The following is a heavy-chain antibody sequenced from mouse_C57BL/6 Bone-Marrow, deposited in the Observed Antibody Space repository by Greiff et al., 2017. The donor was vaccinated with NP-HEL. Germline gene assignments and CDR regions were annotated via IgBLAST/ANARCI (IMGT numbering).Heavy chain of an antibody. D-gene: IGHD1-1*01. V-gene: IGHV10-1*01. CDR1: GFSFNTYA. CDR2: IRSKSNNYAT. J-gene: IGHJ3*01. Sequence: EVQLVESGGGLVQPKGSLKLSCAASGFSFNTYAMNWVRQAPGKGLEWVARIRSKSNNYATYYADSVKDRFTISRDDSESMLYLQMNNLKTEDTAMYYGVRHEYYGSSYVAWFAYWGQGTLVTVSA. CDR3: VRHEYYGSSYVAWFAY.